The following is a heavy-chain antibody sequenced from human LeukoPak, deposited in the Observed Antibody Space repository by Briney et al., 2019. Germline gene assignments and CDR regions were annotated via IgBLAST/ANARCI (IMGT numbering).Heavy chain of an antibody. D-gene: IGHD3-16*02. CDR2: INHSGST. Sequence: SETLSLTCAVYGGSFSGYYWSWIRQPPGKGLEWIGEINHSGSTNYNPPLKSRVTISVDTSKNQFSLKLSSVTAADTAVYYCARLTYYDYVWGSYRYYFDYWGQGTLVTVSS. J-gene: IGHJ4*02. V-gene: IGHV4-34*01. CDR1: GGSFSGYY. CDR3: ARLTYYDYVWGSYRYYFDY.